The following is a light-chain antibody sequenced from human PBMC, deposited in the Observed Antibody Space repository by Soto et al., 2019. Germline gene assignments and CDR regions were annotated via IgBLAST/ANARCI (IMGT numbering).Light chain of an antibody. Sequence: EIVMTQSPTTLSVSPGERATLSCRASQSVSTNLAWYQQKPGQVPSLLIYGASTRASGIPARFSGSGSGTDCTLTIGSLHSEDFVVYYCQEYSSSPSFGQGTRLEIK. CDR3: QEYSSSPS. V-gene: IGKV3-15*01. J-gene: IGKJ5*01. CDR2: GAS. CDR1: QSVSTN.